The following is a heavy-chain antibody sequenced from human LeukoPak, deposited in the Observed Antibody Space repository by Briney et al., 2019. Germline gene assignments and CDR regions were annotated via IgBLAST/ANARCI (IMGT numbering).Heavy chain of an antibody. CDR2: ISGRSSTI. CDR3: ARDRLTSGSYFFDY. Sequence: PAGSLRLSCAASAFTFSDYSMNWVRQAPGKGLEWISYISGRSSTIYYADSVRGRFTISRDNAKNSMYLQMNSLRAEDTAVYYCARDRLTSGSYFFDYWGQGTLVTVSS. J-gene: IGHJ4*02. V-gene: IGHV3-48*01. D-gene: IGHD1-26*01. CDR1: AFTFSDYS.